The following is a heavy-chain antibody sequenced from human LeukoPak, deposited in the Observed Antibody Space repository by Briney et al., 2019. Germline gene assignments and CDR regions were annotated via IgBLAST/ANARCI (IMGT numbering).Heavy chain of an antibody. V-gene: IGHV1-46*01. J-gene: IGHJ6*03. CDR3: ARGGCGTSFYKYYMDV. CDR2: INPSGGST. CDR1: GYTFTSYY. Sequence: ASVKVSCKASGYTFTSYYMHWVRQAPGQGLEWMGIINPSGGSTSYAQKFQGRVTMTWDMSTSTVYMELSSLRSEDTAVYYCARGGCGTSFYKYYMDVWGTGTTVTVSS. D-gene: IGHD2-2*02.